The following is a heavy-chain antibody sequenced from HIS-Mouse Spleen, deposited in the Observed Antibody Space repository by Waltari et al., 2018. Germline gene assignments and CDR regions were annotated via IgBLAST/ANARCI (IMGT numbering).Heavy chain of an antibody. CDR2: ISYSGST. J-gene: IGHJ4*02. CDR1: GGSISSYY. D-gene: IGHD3-9*01. CDR3: ARRVPPYYDIVTGYYDY. Sequence: QVQLQESGPGLVKPSETLSLTCTVSGGSISSYYWSWIRQPPGKGLEWIGYISYSGSTTHNRALRSRVTISVDPSQNQFSLKLSSVTAADTAVYYCARRVPPYYDIVTGYYDYWGKGTLVTVSS. V-gene: IGHV4-59*08.